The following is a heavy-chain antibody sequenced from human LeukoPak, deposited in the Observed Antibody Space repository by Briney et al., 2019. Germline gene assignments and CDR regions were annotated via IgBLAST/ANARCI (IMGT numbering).Heavy chain of an antibody. V-gene: IGHV1-24*01. Sequence: GASVTVSCKVSGYTLTELSMHWVRQAPGKGLEWMGGFDPEDGETIYVQKFQGRVTMTEDTSTDTAYMELSSLRSEDTAVYYCATGPSDTGYSSSWHLGWGQGTLVTVSS. D-gene: IGHD6-13*01. CDR3: ATGPSDTGYSSSWHLG. J-gene: IGHJ4*02. CDR2: FDPEDGET. CDR1: GYTLTELS.